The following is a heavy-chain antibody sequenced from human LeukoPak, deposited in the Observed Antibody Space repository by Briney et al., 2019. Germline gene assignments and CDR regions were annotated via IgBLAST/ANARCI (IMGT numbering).Heavy chain of an antibody. Sequence: SVKVSCKASGGTFSSYAISWVRQAPGQGLEWMGRIIPIFGTANCAQKFQGRVTITTDESTSTAYMELSSLRSEDTAVYYCARGRRQLAHNWFDPWGQGTLVTVSS. V-gene: IGHV1-69*05. D-gene: IGHD2-2*01. CDR1: GGTFSSYA. CDR3: ARGRRQLAHNWFDP. CDR2: IIPIFGTA. J-gene: IGHJ5*02.